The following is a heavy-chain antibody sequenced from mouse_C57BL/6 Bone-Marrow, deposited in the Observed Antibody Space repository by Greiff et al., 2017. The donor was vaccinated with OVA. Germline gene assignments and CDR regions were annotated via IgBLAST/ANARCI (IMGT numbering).Heavy chain of an antibody. V-gene: IGHV3-6*01. J-gene: IGHJ2*01. CDR2: ISYDGSN. CDR1: GYSITSGYY. CDR3: ARGLGHDY. D-gene: IGHD4-1*01. Sequence: DVQLQESGPGLVKPSQSLSLSCTVTGYSITSGYYWSLNRQLPGNQLEWMGYISYDGSNNYNPYINNQNSFTRDTSKNQFFLKLNSVTTEDTATYYCARGLGHDYWGKGTTLTVSS.